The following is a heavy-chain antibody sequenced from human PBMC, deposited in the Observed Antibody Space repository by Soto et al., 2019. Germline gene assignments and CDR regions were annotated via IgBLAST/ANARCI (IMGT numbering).Heavy chain of an antibody. V-gene: IGHV3-23*01. J-gene: IGHJ4*02. D-gene: IGHD4-17*01. CDR1: GFTFGAHP. Sequence: EVQLLESGGGLVQPGGSLTVSCAASGFTFGAHPMSWVRLAPGKGLEWVSTISGYGGSTYYPDSLKGRFIISRDNSNNTLYLQINTMRAQDTAIYFCAKQRTTVTTSIDYWGQGTLVTLSS. CDR2: ISGYGGST. CDR3: AKQRTTVTTSIDY.